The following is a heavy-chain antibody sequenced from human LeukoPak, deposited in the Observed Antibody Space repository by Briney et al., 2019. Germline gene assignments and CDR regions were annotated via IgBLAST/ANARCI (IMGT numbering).Heavy chain of an antibody. Sequence: PGGSLRLSCAASGFTFTSYAMTWVRQAPGKGLEWVSAISGSGGSTYYADSVKGRFTISRDNSKDTVYLQMNSLRAEDTAVHYCAKDLSGYYYYGMDVWGQGTTVTVSS. V-gene: IGHV3-23*01. J-gene: IGHJ6*02. CDR2: ISGSGGST. CDR1: GFTFTSYA. CDR3: AKDLSGYYYYGMDV. D-gene: IGHD3-3*02.